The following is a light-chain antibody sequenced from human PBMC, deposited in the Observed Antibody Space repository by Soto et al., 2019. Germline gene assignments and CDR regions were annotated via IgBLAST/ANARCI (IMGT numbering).Light chain of an antibody. V-gene: IGKV1-8*01. CDR3: QQYYSYPIT. CDR1: QGISSY. J-gene: IGKJ5*01. Sequence: AILMTQSPSSFSASTVDRVTITCRASQGISSYLAWYQQKPGKAPKLLIYAASTLQSGVPSRFSGSGSGTDFTLTISCLQSEDFATYYCQQYYSYPITFGQGTLLEI. CDR2: AAS.